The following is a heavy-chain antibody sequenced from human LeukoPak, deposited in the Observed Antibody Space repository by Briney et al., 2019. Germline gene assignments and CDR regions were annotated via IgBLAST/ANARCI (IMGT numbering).Heavy chain of an antibody. V-gene: IGHV1-2*02. D-gene: IGHD3-3*01. CDR2: INPNSGGT. CDR1: GYTFTCYY. CDR3: ARELIDCSSTSCFYYDFWSGYWSNDYYFDY. J-gene: IGHJ4*02. Sequence: ASVKVSCKASGYTFTCYYMHWVRQAPGQGLEWMGWINPNSGGTNYAQKFQGRVTMTRDTSISTAYMELSRLRSDYTAVYYCARELIDCSSTSCFYYDFWSGYWSNDYYFDYWGQGTLVTVSS.